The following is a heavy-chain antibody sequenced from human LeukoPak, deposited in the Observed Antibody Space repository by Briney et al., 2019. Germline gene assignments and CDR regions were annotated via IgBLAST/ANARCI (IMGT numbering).Heavy chain of an antibody. V-gene: IGHV3-23*01. J-gene: IGHJ4*02. D-gene: IGHD6-19*01. Sequence: GGSLRLSCAASGFTFSSYAMSWVRQAPGKGLEWVSAISGSGGSTYYADSVKGRFTLSRDNSKNTLYLQMNSLRAEDTAVYYCAKDRGGRPAVNQYWGLGTLVTVSS. CDR3: AKDRGGRPAVNQY. CDR2: ISGSGGST. CDR1: GFTFSSYA.